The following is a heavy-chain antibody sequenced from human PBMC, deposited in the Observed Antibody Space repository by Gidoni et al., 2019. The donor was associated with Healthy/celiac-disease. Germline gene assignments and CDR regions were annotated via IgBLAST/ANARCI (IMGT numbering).Heavy chain of an antibody. D-gene: IGHD3-22*01. J-gene: IGHJ6*02. Sequence: EVKKPGSSVKVSCKASGGTFSSYAISWVRQAPGQGLEWMGGIIPIFGIANYAQKFQGRVTITADKSTSTAYMELSSLRSEDTAVYYCASHGSPSGHDSSGYYYYYYGMDVWGQGTTVTVSS. V-gene: IGHV1-69*17. CDR3: ASHGSPSGHDSSGYYYYYYGMDV. CDR2: IIPIFGIA. CDR1: GGTFSSYA.